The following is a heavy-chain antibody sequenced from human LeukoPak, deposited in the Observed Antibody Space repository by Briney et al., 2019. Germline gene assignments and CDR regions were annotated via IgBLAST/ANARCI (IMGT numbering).Heavy chain of an antibody. CDR3: ARRFCSSVSCYDDDAFDV. Sequence: ASVTLSCKASGHSFVSYGISWVRQAPGQGLEWMGWISGYNGKINYAQKFQGRVTMTTDTSTSTAYLELRSLTSEDTAVYYCARRFCSSVSCYDDDAFDVWGQGTLVTVSS. V-gene: IGHV1-18*01. CDR2: ISGYNGKI. J-gene: IGHJ3*01. D-gene: IGHD2-2*01. CDR1: GHSFVSYG.